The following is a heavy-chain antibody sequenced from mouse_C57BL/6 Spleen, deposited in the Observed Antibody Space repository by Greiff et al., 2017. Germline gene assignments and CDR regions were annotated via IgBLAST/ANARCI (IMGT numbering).Heavy chain of an antibody. V-gene: IGHV7-3*01. J-gene: IGHJ1*03. CDR2: IRNKANGYTT. Sequence: EVKLVESGGGLVQPGGSLSLSCAASGFTFTDYYMSWVRQPPGKALEWLGFIRNKANGYTTEYSASVKGRFAISRDNSQSILYLQMNALRAEDSATYYCARYYGSTYWYFDVWGTGTTFTVSS. D-gene: IGHD1-1*01. CDR1: GFTFTDYY. CDR3: ARYYGSTYWYFDV.